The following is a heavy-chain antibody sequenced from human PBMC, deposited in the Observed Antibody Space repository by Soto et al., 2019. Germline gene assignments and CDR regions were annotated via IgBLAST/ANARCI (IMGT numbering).Heavy chain of an antibody. CDR1: GFTFSSYW. CDR2: IKKDGSEK. J-gene: IGHJ4*02. D-gene: IGHD6-19*01. Sequence: EVQLVESGGGLVQPGGSLRLSCAASGFTFSSYWMSWVRQAPGKGLEWVANIKKDGSEKYYGNSVKDRFTISSHNVNNSLYLQMNSLRAEDTAVYYCASQWLVHGCDYWGQGTLVTVSS. V-gene: IGHV3-7*01. CDR3: ASQWLVHGCDY.